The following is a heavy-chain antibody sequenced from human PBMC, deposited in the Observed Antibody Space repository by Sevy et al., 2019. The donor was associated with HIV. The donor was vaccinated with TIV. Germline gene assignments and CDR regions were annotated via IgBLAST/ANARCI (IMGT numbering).Heavy chain of an antibody. CDR3: ASGAHYDDANWGFDY. J-gene: IGHJ4*02. V-gene: IGHV3-11*01. Sequence: GGSLRLSCAAPGFIFGDYYMAWVRQAPGKGLEWISYVSRGGFTINYADSVEGRFSISRDDAKDSLFLQMDSLRAEDTAFYYCASGAHYDDANWGFDYWGQGALVTVSS. D-gene: IGHD3-22*01. CDR1: GFIFGDYY. CDR2: VSRGGFTI.